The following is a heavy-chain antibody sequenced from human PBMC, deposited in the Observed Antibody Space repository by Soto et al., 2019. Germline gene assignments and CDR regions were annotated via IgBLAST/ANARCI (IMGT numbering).Heavy chain of an antibody. D-gene: IGHD6-13*01. CDR1: GFTFGIIA. J-gene: IGHJ3*02. V-gene: IGHV3-23*01. CDR3: AKDLNPGIAAGPNAFNI. CDR2: ISGSGGST. Sequence: ASLTLWCAASGFTFGIIAMSRVRQPPGKGMEWVSAISGSGGSTYYADSVKGRFTISRDNSKTTLYLQMNSLRAEDTAVYYCAKDLNPGIAAGPNAFNIWGQGTMVTVSS.